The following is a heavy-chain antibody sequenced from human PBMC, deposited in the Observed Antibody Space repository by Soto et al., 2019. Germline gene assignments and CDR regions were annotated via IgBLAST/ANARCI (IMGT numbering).Heavy chain of an antibody. D-gene: IGHD6-6*01. CDR1: GFTFSSYW. J-gene: IGHJ6*02. Sequence: GGSLRLSCAASGFTFSSYWMSWVRQAPGKGLEWVANIKQDGSEKYYVDSEKGRFTISRDTAKNSLYLQMNSLRAEDTAVYYCARGATIASRRRYYYYGMDVCGQGTPVTVSS. CDR3: ARGATIASRRRYYYYGMDV. CDR2: IKQDGSEK. V-gene: IGHV3-7*01.